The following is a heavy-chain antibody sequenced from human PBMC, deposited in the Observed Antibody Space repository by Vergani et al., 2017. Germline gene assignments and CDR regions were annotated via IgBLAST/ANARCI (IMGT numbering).Heavy chain of an antibody. J-gene: IGHJ4*02. CDR3: ARGGRGTTGTAGY. D-gene: IGHD1-1*01. V-gene: IGHV3-7*01. Sequence: EVQLVESGGGLVQPGGSLRLSCAASGFTFSSYWLSWVRQAPGKGLEWVANIKQDGSEKYYVDSVKGRFTISRDNAKNSLYLQMNSLRSEDTAVYYCARGGRGTTGTAGYWGQGTLVTVSS. CDR2: IKQDGSEK. CDR1: GFTFSSYW.